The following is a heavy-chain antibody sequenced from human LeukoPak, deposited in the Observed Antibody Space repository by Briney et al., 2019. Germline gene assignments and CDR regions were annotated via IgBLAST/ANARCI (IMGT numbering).Heavy chain of an antibody. V-gene: IGHV4-59*01. Sequence: PSETLSLTCTVSGGSISSYYWSWIRQPPGKGLEWIGYIYYSGSTNYNPSLKSRVTISVDTSKNQFSLKLSSVTAADTAVYYCAREYTNVDTAMVSWYFDYWGQGTLVIVSS. CDR1: GGSISSYY. J-gene: IGHJ4*02. CDR2: IYYSGST. CDR3: AREYTNVDTAMVSWYFDY. D-gene: IGHD5-18*01.